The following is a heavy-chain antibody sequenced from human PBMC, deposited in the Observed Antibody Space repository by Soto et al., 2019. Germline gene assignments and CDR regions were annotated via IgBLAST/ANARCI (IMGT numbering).Heavy chain of an antibody. CDR2: ISNSDDVG. J-gene: IGHJ4*02. D-gene: IGHD1-26*01. CDR3: AKTVGARKLEEY. CDR1: GFNFTNYV. V-gene: IGHV3-23*01. Sequence: EVQVLESGGALVYPTGSLRLSCSASGFNFTNYVINWVRQAPGKGLEWVSSISNSDDVGYYADSVQGRFTVSRDISTNIVLLEMSFLRVEESAIYSCAKTVGARKLEEYWGQGTLVTVSS.